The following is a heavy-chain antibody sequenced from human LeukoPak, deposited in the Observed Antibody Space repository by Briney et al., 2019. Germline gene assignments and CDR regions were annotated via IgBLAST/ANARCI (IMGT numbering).Heavy chain of an antibody. D-gene: IGHD5-24*01. J-gene: IGHJ6*02. Sequence: PGGSLRLSCTASGFTFSSYWMNWVRQAPGKGLEWVSSISSSSSYIYYADSVKGRFTISRDNAKNSLYLQMNSLRAEDTAVYYCARDWKRWLQSYWSYYYYGMDVWGQGTTVTVSS. CDR3: ARDWKRWLQSYWSYYYYGMDV. CDR1: GFTFSSYW. CDR2: ISSSSSYI. V-gene: IGHV3-21*01.